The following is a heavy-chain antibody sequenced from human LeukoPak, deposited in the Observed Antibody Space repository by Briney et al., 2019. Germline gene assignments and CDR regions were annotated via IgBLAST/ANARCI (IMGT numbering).Heavy chain of an antibody. Sequence: NSGGSLRLSCAASGFTFSSYSMNWVRQAPGKGLEWVSTISSSSSYIYYADSVKGRFTISRDNAKNSLYLQMNSLRAEDTAVYYCARDRANYDSSGYYWSSYYYYYYYMDVWGKGTTVTISS. V-gene: IGHV3-21*01. J-gene: IGHJ6*03. CDR1: GFTFSSYS. D-gene: IGHD3-22*01. CDR3: ARDRANYDSSGYYWSSYYYYYYYMDV. CDR2: ISSSSSYI.